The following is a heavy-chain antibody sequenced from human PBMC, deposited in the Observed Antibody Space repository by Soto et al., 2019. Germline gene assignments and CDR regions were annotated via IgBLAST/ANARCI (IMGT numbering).Heavy chain of an antibody. J-gene: IGHJ6*02. CDR1: GFTFSSYG. D-gene: IGHD3-3*01. V-gene: IGHV3-21*01. Sequence: PGGSLRLSCAASGFTFSSYGMHWVRQAPGKGLEWVSSISSSSSYIYYADSVKGRFTISRDNAKNSLYLQMNSLRAEDTAVYYCARDGVGYDFWSGYYTSTSDGMDVWGQGTTVTVSS. CDR3: ARDGVGYDFWSGYYTSTSDGMDV. CDR2: ISSSSSYI.